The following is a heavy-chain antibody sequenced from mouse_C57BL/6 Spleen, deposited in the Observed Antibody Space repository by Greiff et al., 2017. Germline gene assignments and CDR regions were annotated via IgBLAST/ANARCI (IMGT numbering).Heavy chain of an antibody. CDR1: GYTFTSYW. Sequence: QVQLQQPGAELVRPGSSVKLSCKASGYTFTSYWMDWVKQRPGQGLEWIGNIYPSDSETHYNQKFKDKATLTVDKSSSTAYMQLSSLTSDDSAVYYCARWDSNYFDYWGQGTTLTVSS. CDR2: IYPSDSET. J-gene: IGHJ2*01. D-gene: IGHD2-5*01. CDR3: ARWDSNYFDY. V-gene: IGHV1-61*01.